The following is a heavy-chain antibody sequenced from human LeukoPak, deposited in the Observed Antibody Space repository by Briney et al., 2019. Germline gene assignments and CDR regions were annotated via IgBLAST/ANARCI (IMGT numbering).Heavy chain of an antibody. CDR1: GGTISSYY. Sequence: PSETLSLTCTVSGGTISSYYWNWIRQPPGKGLEWIGYIHYSGSTKYNPSPKSRVTISVDTSKSQFSLKLSSVTAADTAVYYCARWYSSGWAFDYWGQGTLVTVSS. CDR2: IHYSGST. D-gene: IGHD6-19*01. V-gene: IGHV4-59*08. CDR3: ARWYSSGWAFDY. J-gene: IGHJ4*02.